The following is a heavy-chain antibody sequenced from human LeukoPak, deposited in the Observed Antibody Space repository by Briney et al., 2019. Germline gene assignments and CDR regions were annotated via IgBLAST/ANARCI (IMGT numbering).Heavy chain of an antibody. J-gene: IGHJ3*01. CDR1: GGSFSGYY. CDR2: INHSGST. V-gene: IGHV4-34*01. D-gene: IGHD6-13*01. CDR3: ARISSSNWYNERGAFDV. Sequence: SETLSLTCAVYGGSFSGYYWSWIRQPPGKGLEWIGEINHSGSTNYSPSLKSRVTISVVTSKNQFSLKLRSVTAADTAVYYCARISSSNWYNERGAFDVWGQGTMVTVSS.